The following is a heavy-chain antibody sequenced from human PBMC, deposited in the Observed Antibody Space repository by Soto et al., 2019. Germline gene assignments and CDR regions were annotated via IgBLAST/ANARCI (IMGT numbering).Heavy chain of an antibody. V-gene: IGHV3-74*01. D-gene: IGHD3-16*01. CDR3: ARLGFVGEGDF. CDR1: GFTFSRYW. J-gene: IGHJ4*02. Sequence: EVQLPESGGGLIQPGGSLRLSCATSGFTFSRYWIHWVRQAPGEGLVWVSRISGDGVHTDYAESVKGRFTVSRDIAKSTGYLQMNNLRAEDTAIYYCARLGFVGEGDFLGQGILVTVSS. CDR2: ISGDGVHT.